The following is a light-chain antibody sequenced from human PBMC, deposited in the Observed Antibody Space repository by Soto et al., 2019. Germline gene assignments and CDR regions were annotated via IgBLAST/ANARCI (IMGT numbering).Light chain of an antibody. CDR2: AAS. Sequence: DIQMTQSPSTLSASVGDRVTITCRASQSISNWLAWYQQKPGKAPKLLIYAASTLQSGVPSRFSGSESGTDFTLTISSLQPEDVATYYCQRVNSYPLTFGGGTKVDIK. J-gene: IGKJ4*01. CDR3: QRVNSYPLT. CDR1: QSISNW. V-gene: IGKV1-5*01.